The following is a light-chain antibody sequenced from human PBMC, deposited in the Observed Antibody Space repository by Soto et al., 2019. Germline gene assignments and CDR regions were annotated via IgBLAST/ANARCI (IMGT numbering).Light chain of an antibody. CDR1: SSDVGAYNF. V-gene: IGLV2-14*03. CDR3: SSYTTSSSLV. J-gene: IGLJ2*01. Sequence: QSALTQPASGSGSPGQSITISCTGTSSDVGAYNFVSWFQQLPGKAPKIMISDVSNRPSGVSNRFSGSKSGNTASLTISGLQAEDEADYYCSSYTTSSSLVFGGGTQLTVL. CDR2: DVS.